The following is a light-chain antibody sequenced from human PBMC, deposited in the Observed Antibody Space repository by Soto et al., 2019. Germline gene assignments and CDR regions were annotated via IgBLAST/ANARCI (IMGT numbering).Light chain of an antibody. V-gene: IGKV1-8*01. J-gene: IGKJ4*01. Sequence: AIRMTQSPSSFSASTGDRVTITCRASQGISSYLAWYQQKPGKAPKLLIYAASTLHSGVPSRFSGSGSGTDFTLTISCLQSADFETYYCHQYYSYPLTFSGGTKVEIK. CDR1: QGISSY. CDR3: HQYYSYPLT. CDR2: AAS.